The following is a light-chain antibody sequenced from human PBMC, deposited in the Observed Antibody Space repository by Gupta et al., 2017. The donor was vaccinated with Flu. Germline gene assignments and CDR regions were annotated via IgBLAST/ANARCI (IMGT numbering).Light chain of an antibody. V-gene: IGKV3-20*01. CDR2: GTS. J-gene: IGKJ1*01. Sequence: GTLSLSPGERATLSCRASQSVSSTYLAWYQQKPGQAPRLLIYGTSSRATGIPDRFSGSGSGTDFTLTISRLEPEDFAVYYCQQYGSSPWTFGQGTKVEI. CDR1: QSVSSTY. CDR3: QQYGSSPWT.